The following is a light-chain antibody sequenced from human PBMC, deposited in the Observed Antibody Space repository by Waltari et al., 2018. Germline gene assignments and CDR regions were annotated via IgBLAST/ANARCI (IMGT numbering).Light chain of an antibody. Sequence: QLVLTQSPSASASLGASVKLTCTLSSGHINNVIAWLQQRPEKGPRYLMKVNSDGSHNRGDDIPVRFSGSGSGAVRYLSISSLQSGDEADYICQTGGHGTWVFGGGTKLTVL. CDR3: QTGGHGTWV. CDR2: VNSDGSH. V-gene: IGLV4-69*01. J-gene: IGLJ3*02. CDR1: SGHINNV.